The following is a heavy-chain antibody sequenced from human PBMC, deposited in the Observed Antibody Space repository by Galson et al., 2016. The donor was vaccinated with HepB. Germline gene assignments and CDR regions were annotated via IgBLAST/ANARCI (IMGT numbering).Heavy chain of an antibody. CDR3: TTDLASWYGGY. V-gene: IGHV3-15*01. CDR1: GFTFNNAW. D-gene: IGHD3-10*01. J-gene: IGHJ4*02. CDR2: IKSKTDGGTT. Sequence: SLRLSCAASGFTFNNAWMTWVRQAPGKGLEWVGRIKSKTDGGTTDYAAPVKGRFAISRDDSINTLYLQMNSLKTEDTAVYYCTTDLASWYGGYWGQGTLVTVSS.